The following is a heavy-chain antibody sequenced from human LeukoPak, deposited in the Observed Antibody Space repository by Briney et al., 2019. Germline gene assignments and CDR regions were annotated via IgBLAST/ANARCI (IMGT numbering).Heavy chain of an antibody. CDR2: ILENGRTM. Sequence: QAGGSLRLSCATSGFSFSIYAMSWVRQAPGKGLEWVSAILENGRTMYYADSVQGRFTISRDTSNNTLFLQMSNLRAEDTAVYYRAKRGAGSGGLDYWGQGTLVTVSS. CDR1: GFSFSIYA. V-gene: IGHV3-23*01. D-gene: IGHD6-19*01. J-gene: IGHJ4*02. CDR3: AKRGAGSGGLDY.